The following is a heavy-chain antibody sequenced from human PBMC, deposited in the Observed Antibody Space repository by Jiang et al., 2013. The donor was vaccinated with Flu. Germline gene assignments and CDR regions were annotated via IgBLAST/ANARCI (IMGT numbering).Heavy chain of an antibody. Sequence: PGLVKPSETLSLTCTVSGGSISSYYWSWIRQPPGKGLEWIGYIYYSGSTNYNPSLKSRVTISVDTSKNQFSLKLSSVTAADTAVYYCARVGGGYSYGYLTSFVDLDYWGQGTLVTVSS. D-gene: IGHD5-18*01. V-gene: IGHV4-59*01. CDR3: ARVGGGYSYGYLTSFVDLDY. CDR1: GGSISSYY. J-gene: IGHJ4*02. CDR2: IYYSGST.